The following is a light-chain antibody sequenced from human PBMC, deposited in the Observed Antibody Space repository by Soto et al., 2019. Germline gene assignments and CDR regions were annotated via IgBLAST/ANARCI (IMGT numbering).Light chain of an antibody. Sequence: DIVLTQSPGTLSLSPGERATLSCRTSQSVRGKYLAWYQQMPGQAPRLLIYGASSRATGIRDRFSGSGSGTDFTLTISRLEPEDFAVYYCQQYDSSPLYTFGQGTKLEIK. CDR3: QQYDSSPLYT. CDR1: QSVRGKY. V-gene: IGKV3-20*01. CDR2: GAS. J-gene: IGKJ2*01.